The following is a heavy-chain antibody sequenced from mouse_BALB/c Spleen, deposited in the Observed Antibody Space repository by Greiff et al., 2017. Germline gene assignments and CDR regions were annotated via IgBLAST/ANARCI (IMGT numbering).Heavy chain of an antibody. CDR1: GYTFTSYW. D-gene: IGHD4-1*01. CDR2: INPSNGRT. Sequence: VQLQQPGAELVKPGASVKLSCKASGYTFTSYWMHWVKQRPGQGLEWIGEINPSNGRTNYNEKFKSKATLTVDKSSSTAYMQLSSLTSEDSAVYYCARKTGPFDYWGQGTTLTVSS. V-gene: IGHV1S81*02. CDR3: ARKTGPFDY. J-gene: IGHJ2*01.